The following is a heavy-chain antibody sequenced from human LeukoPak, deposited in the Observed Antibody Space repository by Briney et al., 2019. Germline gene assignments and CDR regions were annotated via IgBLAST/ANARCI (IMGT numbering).Heavy chain of an antibody. D-gene: IGHD3-3*01. CDR2: IYYSGST. CDR1: GGSISSNSYY. CDR3: ARVWSRITIFGVVIIGGGFDY. V-gene: IGHV4-39*01. J-gene: IGHJ4*02. Sequence: SETLSLTCTVSGGSISSNSYYWGWIRQPPGKGLQWIGSIYYSGSTYYNPSLKSRVTISVDTSKNQFSLKLSSVTAADTAVYYCARVWSRITIFGVVIIGGGFDYWGQGTLVTVSS.